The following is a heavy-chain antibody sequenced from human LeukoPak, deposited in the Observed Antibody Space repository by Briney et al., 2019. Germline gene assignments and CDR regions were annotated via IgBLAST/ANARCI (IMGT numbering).Heavy chain of an antibody. CDR3: ARDLSTGYYFDS. CDR1: GFTFSSYS. Sequence: GGSLRLSCAASGFTFSSYSMNWVRQAPGKRLEWVSSISSSSSYIYYADSVKGRFTISRDNAKNSLYLQMNSLRAEDTAVYYCARDLSTGYYFDSWGQGTLVTFSS. D-gene: IGHD3-22*01. V-gene: IGHV3-21*01. J-gene: IGHJ4*02. CDR2: ISSSSSYI.